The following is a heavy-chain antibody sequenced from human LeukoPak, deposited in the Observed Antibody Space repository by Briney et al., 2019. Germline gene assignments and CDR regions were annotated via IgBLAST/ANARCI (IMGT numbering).Heavy chain of an antibody. CDR1: GYTFTSYD. J-gene: IGHJ4*02. V-gene: IGHV1-8*03. CDR3: ARVAGSIDY. Sequence: ASVKVSCKASGYTFTSYDINWVRQATGQGLEWMGWMNHNSGYTGYAQKFQGRVTINSDTSISTAYMELSSLRSEDTAVYYCARVAGSIDYWGQGTLVTVSS. CDR2: MNHNSGYT. D-gene: IGHD6-19*01.